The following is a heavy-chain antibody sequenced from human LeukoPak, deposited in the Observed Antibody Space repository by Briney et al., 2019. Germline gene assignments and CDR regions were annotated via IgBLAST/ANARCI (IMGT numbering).Heavy chain of an antibody. CDR1: GFTFSSYT. CDR2: ISSSSSYI. Sequence: GGSLRLSCAASGFTFSSYTMNWVRQAPGKGLEWVSSISSSSSYIYYADSVKGRFTNSRDNAKNSLSLQMNSLRAEDTAVYYCASSLNSYFDYWGQGALVTVSS. V-gene: IGHV3-21*01. CDR3: ASSLNSYFDY. D-gene: IGHD1/OR15-1a*01. J-gene: IGHJ4*02.